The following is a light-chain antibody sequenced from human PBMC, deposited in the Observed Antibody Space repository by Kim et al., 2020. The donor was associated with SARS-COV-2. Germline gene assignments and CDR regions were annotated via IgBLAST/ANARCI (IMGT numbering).Light chain of an antibody. CDR2: GAS. CDR3: QHYGSSPYT. V-gene: IGKV3-20*01. Sequence: EIVLTQSPGTLSLSPGERATLSCRASQSVSSIYFAWYQLQPGQAPRLLIFGASSSATGIPDRFSGSGSGTDFTLTISRLEPEDFAVYCCQHYGSSPYTFGQGTKLEI. CDR1: QSVSSIY. J-gene: IGKJ2*01.